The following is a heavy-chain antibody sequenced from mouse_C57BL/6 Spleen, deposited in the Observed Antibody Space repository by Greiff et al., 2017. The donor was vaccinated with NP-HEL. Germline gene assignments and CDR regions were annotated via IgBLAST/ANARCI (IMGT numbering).Heavy chain of an antibody. CDR1: GYAFSSSW. J-gene: IGHJ2*01. CDR3: ARGDSTVVATDY. V-gene: IGHV1-82*01. CDR2: IYPGDGDT. Sequence: VQLVESGPELVKPGASVKISCKASGYAFSSSWMNWVKQRPGKGLEWIGRIYPGDGDTNYNGKFKGKATLTADKSSSTAYMQLSSLTSEDSAVYFCARGDSTVVATDYWGQGTTLTVSS. D-gene: IGHD1-1*01.